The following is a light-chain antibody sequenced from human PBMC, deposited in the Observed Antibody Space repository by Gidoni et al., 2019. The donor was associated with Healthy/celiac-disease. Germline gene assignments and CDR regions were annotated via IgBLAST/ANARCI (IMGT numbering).Light chain of an antibody. J-gene: IGKJ1*01. CDR2: DAS. Sequence: EIVLTQSPATLSLSPGERATLSCRASQSVSSYLALKPGQAPRLLIYDASNRATGIPARFSGSGSGTDFTLTISSLEPEDFAVYYCQQRSNSWTFGQGTKVEIK. CDR3: QQRSNSWT. V-gene: IGKV3-11*01. CDR1: QSVSSY.